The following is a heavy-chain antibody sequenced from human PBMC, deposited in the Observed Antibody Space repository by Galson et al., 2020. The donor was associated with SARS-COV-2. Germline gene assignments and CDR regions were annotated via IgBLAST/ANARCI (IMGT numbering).Heavy chain of an antibody. CDR2: IYHSGST. J-gene: IGHJ2*01. CDR3: ARPSSSGYYSVWYFDL. CDR1: GYSISSDFY. V-gene: IGHV4-38-2*01. Sequence: TLSLTCAVSGYSISSDFYWGWIRQPPGKGLEWIGNIYHSGSTYYNPSLKSRVTISIDKSKNQFSLKLSSVTAADTAVYYCARPSSSGYYSVWYFDLWGRGTLVTVAS. D-gene: IGHD3-22*01.